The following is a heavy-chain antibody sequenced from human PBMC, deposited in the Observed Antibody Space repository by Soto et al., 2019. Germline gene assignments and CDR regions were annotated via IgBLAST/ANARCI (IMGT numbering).Heavy chain of an antibody. J-gene: IGHJ4*02. CDR1: GFTFSSYA. Sequence: GGSLRLSCAASGFTFSSYAMSWVRQAPGKGLEWVSAISGSGGSTYYADSVKGRFTISRDNSKNTLYLQMNSLRAEDTAVYYCAKLPAGAPYDYVWGSYFWYFDYWGQGTLVTVSS. D-gene: IGHD3-16*01. CDR3: AKLPAGAPYDYVWGSYFWYFDY. V-gene: IGHV3-23*01. CDR2: ISGSGGST.